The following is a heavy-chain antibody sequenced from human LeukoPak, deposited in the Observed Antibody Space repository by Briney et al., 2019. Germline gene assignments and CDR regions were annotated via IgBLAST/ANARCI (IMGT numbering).Heavy chain of an antibody. CDR2: INPKSPGT. CDR1: GHRFIAYY. CDR3: ARDPAQYYYTDV. Sequence: ASVKVSCKASGHRFIAYYIHWVRQAPGQGHEWMGWINPKSPGTNYAQKFQGRVTMTRDASISTAYMELSSLTSDDTAVYYCARDPAQYYYTDVWGIGTTVIVSS. J-gene: IGHJ6*03. D-gene: IGHD4-11*01. V-gene: IGHV1-2*02.